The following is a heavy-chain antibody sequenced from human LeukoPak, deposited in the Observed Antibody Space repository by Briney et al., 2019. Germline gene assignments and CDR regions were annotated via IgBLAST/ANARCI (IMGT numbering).Heavy chain of an antibody. Sequence: SENLSCTCTVYSYSINCYYWDWLRQPAGLGRVGICRIYTIGNTNYNPSLKSRVTMSIHMSRNQFSLTLTSLTAADTAVYYCASVKTYGSDAYDMWGQGTMVTVSS. CDR3: ASVKTYGSDAYDM. CDR2: IYTIGNT. D-gene: IGHD3-10*01. J-gene: IGHJ3*02. V-gene: IGHV4-4*07. CDR1: SYSINCYY.